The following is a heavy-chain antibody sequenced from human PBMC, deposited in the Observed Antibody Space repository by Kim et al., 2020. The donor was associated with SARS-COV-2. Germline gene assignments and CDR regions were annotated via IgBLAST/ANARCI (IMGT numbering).Heavy chain of an antibody. CDR3: ARGLGQQLGIDY. CDR2: IYYSGST. V-gene: IGHV4-31*03. D-gene: IGHD6-13*01. Sequence: SETLSLTCTVSGGSISSGGYYWSWIRQHPGKGLEWIGYIYYSGSTYYNPSLKSRVTISVDTSKNQFSLKLSSVTAADTAVYYCARGLGQQLGIDYWGQGTLVTVSS. J-gene: IGHJ4*02. CDR1: GGSISSGGYY.